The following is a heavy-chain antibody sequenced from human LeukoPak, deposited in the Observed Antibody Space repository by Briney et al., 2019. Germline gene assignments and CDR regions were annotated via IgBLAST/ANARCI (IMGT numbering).Heavy chain of an antibody. CDR2: IYYSGST. CDR3: ASYYYGSGSYNGGFVGY. V-gene: IGHV4-39*07. CDR1: GGSIGGSAYY. D-gene: IGHD3-10*01. J-gene: IGHJ4*02. Sequence: SETLSLTCTVSGGSIGGSAYYWAWIRQPPGKGLEWIGYIYYSGSTYYNPSLKSRVTISVDTSKNQFSLKLSSVTAADTAVYYCASYYYGSGSYNGGFVGYWGQGTLVTVSS.